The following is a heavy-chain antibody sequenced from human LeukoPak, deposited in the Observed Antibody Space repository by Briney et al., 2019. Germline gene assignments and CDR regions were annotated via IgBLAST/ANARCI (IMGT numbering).Heavy chain of an antibody. V-gene: IGHV3-23*01. D-gene: IGHD3-22*01. Sequence: GGSLRLSCAASGFTFSSYAMSWVRQAPGKGLEWVSGISGSDGNTHYADSVKGRFTISRDNSKNTLNLQMNSLRAEDTAVYYCAKDPTHFRVWDDYDSNVLNCWGQGTLVTVSS. CDR2: ISGSDGNT. J-gene: IGHJ4*02. CDR1: GFTFSSYA. CDR3: AKDPTHFRVWDDYDSNVLNC.